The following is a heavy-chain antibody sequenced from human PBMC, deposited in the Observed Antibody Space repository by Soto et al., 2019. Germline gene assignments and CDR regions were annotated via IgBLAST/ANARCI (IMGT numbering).Heavy chain of an antibody. CDR2: INVYNGNT. CDR3: ARGPDPTYFDY. V-gene: IGHV1-18*01. Sequence: QVQLVQSGGEVEKPGASVKVSCKASGYTFTNYGINWVRQAPGLGLEWMGWINVYNGNTNYAQKFQARVTMTIDTSTNSVYMELRSLRSDDTAVYYCARGPDPTYFDYWGQGTLVSVSS. CDR1: GYTFTNYG. J-gene: IGHJ4*02.